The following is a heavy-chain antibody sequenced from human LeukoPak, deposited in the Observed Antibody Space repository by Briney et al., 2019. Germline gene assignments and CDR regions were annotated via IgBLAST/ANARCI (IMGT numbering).Heavy chain of an antibody. CDR1: GGSISSYY. V-gene: IGHV4-59*01. CDR3: ARGVSSVYFDY. Sequence: SETLSLTCTVSGGSISSYYWSWIRQPPGKGLEWIGYIYCSGSTNYNPSLKSRVTISVDTSKNQFSLKLSSVTAADTAVYYCARGVSSVYFDYWGQGTLVTVSS. D-gene: IGHD5/OR15-5a*01. CDR2: IYCSGST. J-gene: IGHJ4*02.